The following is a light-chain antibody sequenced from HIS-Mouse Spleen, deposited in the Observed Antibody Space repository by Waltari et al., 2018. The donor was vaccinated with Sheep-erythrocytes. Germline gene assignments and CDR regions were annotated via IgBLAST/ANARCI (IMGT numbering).Light chain of an antibody. Sequence: AIQLTQSPSSLSASVGDRVTITCRASQGISSALAWYQQKPGKAPNLLIYDASSLESGVPSRFSGSGSGTDFTLTSSSLQPEDFATYYCQQFNNYPRTFGQGTKVEIK. J-gene: IGKJ1*01. CDR2: DAS. CDR3: QQFNNYPRT. V-gene: IGKV1D-13*01. CDR1: QGISSA.